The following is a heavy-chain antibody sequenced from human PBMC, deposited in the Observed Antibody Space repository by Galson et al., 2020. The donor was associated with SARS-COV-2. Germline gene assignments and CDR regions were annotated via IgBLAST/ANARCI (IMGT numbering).Heavy chain of an antibody. CDR1: GGSFSGYY. Sequence: SETLSLTCAVYGGSFSGYYWNWIRQPPGKGLEWIGEINHSASTNYNPSLKSRVTISVETSKNQFSLKLSSVTAADTAVYYCARLAAAWHGYYYYMDVWGKGTTVTVSS. CDR3: ARLAAAWHGYYYYMDV. J-gene: IGHJ6*03. CDR2: INHSAST. D-gene: IGHD6-13*01. V-gene: IGHV4-34*01.